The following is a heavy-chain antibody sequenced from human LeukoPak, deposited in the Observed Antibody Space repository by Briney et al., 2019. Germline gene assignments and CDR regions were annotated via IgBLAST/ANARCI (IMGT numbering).Heavy chain of an antibody. D-gene: IGHD6-13*01. CDR3: ARSRSSWTYDY. Sequence: GASVKVSCKASGYTFTSYGISWVRQAPGQGVEWMGWISAYNGNTNYAQKLQGRVTMTTDTSTSTAYMELRSLRPDDTAVYYCARSRSSWTYDYWGQGTLVTVSS. V-gene: IGHV1-18*04. J-gene: IGHJ4*02. CDR2: ISAYNGNT. CDR1: GYTFTSYG.